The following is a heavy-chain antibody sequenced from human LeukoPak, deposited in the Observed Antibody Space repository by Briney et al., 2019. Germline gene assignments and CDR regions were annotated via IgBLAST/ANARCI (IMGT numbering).Heavy chain of an antibody. J-gene: IGHJ4*02. CDR3: AKDISGGSGYYSLFDY. D-gene: IGHD3-22*01. Sequence: GGSLRLSCAASVFSFSTYWMSWVRQAPGKGLEWVSSISSTGASTYYADSVKGRFTVSRDNSKNTLFLQINSLRDEDTAVYYCAKDISGGSGYYSLFDYWGQGTLVTVSS. CDR1: VFSFSTYW. CDR2: ISSTGAST. V-gene: IGHV3-23*01.